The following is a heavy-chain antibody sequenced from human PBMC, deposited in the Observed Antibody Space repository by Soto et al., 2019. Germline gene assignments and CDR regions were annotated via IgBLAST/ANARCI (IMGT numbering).Heavy chain of an antibody. CDR2: IIPIFGTA. V-gene: IGHV1-69*13. CDR1: GGTFSSYA. Sequence: ASVKVSCKASGGTFSSYAISWVRQAPGQGLEWMGGIIPIFGTANYAQKFQGRVTITADESTSTAYMELSSLRSEDTAVYYCARDDYYGSGSYYADYYYYGMDVWGQGTTVTVSS. D-gene: IGHD3-10*01. CDR3: ARDDYYGSGSYYADYYYYGMDV. J-gene: IGHJ6*02.